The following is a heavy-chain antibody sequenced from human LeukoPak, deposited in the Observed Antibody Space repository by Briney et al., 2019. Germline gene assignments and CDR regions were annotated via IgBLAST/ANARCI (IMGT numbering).Heavy chain of an antibody. D-gene: IGHD5-18*01. Sequence: GESLSLTCAASGLTFSDFWLHWIRQPPGKGLVWVGLVNGDGRTTIYADPVKGRCTISRANANSKLYLLMNSLRADDTGVYYCSTGHSYGYAYWGHGVLVTASS. V-gene: IGHV3-74*01. J-gene: IGHJ4*03. CDR3: STGHSYGYAY. CDR1: GLTFSDFW. CDR2: VNGDGRTT.